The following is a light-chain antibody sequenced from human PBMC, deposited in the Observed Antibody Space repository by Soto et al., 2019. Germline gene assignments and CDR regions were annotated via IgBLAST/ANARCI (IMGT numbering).Light chain of an antibody. Sequence: EIVLTQSPGTLSLSPGERATLSCRASQSVSSSYLAWYQQKPGQAPRLLIYGASSRATGIPDRFSGSGSGTDFTLTISRLAPEDSAVYYCQQYGSSLYTFGQGTKLEIK. V-gene: IGKV3-20*01. CDR2: GAS. J-gene: IGKJ2*01. CDR1: QSVSSSY. CDR3: QQYGSSLYT.